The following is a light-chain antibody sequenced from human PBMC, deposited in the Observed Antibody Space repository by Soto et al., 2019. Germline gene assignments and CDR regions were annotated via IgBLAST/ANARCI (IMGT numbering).Light chain of an antibody. J-gene: IGKJ1*01. V-gene: IGKV1-5*01. CDR3: QQYNSYSGT. CDR2: DAS. CDR1: QSISSW. Sequence: DIQMTQSPSNVSASVGDRVTITCRPSQSISSWLAWYQQKLGKAPKLLIYDASSLESGVPSRFSGSGAGTEFTVTSRSKQCNDFASYSCQQYNSYSGTFGQGTKVDI.